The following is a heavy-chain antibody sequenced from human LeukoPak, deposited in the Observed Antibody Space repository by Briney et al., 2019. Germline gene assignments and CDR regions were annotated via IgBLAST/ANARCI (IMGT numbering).Heavy chain of an antibody. J-gene: IGHJ4*02. CDR3: ARAYGDYDNYFDN. V-gene: IGHV6-1*01. Sequence: SQTLSLTCVISGDNVSSDSAAWNWIRQSPSRGLEWLGRTYYRSKLYNDYAVSVKSRVMINPATSKNHFSLHLNSVPPEDTAVYYCARAYGDYDNYFDNWGQGTLVTVSS. CDR2: TYYRSKLYN. CDR1: GDNVSSDSAA. D-gene: IGHD4-17*01.